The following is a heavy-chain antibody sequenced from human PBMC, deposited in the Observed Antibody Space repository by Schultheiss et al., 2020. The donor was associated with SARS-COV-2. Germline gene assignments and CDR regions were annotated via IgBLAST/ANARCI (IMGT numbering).Heavy chain of an antibody. CDR2: ISAYNGNT. CDR3: ARGLEASGSFDI. J-gene: IGHJ3*02. Sequence: ASVKVSCKASGYTFTSYGISWVRQAPGQGLEWMGWISAYNGNTNYAQKFQGRVTITADKSPSTSYMELRSLRFDDTAVYFCARGLEASGSFDIWGQGTLVTVSS. D-gene: IGHD3-3*01. CDR1: GYTFTSYG. V-gene: IGHV1-18*01.